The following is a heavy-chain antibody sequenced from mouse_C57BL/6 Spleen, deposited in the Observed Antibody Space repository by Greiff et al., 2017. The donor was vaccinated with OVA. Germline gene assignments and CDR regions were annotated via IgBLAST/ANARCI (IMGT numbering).Heavy chain of an antibody. CDR3: ARWVYYGNSYAMDY. CDR2: IDPSDSYT. J-gene: IGHJ4*01. V-gene: IGHV1-69*01. D-gene: IGHD2-1*01. Sequence: QVQLQQPGAELVMPGASVKLSCKASGYTFTSYWMHWVKQRPGQGLEWIVEIDPSDSYTNYNQKFKGKSTLTVDKSSSTAYMQLSSLTSEDSAVYYCARWVYYGNSYAMDYWGQGTSVTVSS. CDR1: GYTFTSYW.